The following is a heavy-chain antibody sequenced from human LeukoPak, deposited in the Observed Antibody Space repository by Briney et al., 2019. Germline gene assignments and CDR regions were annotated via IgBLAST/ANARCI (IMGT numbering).Heavy chain of an antibody. D-gene: IGHD6-19*01. Sequence: GGSLRLSCAASGFTFSSYAMSWVRQAPGKGLEWVSAISGSGGSTYYADSVKGRFTISRDNSKNTLYLQMNSLRAEDTAVCYCAKGQWLVEGFDYWGQGTLVTVSS. V-gene: IGHV3-23*01. CDR2: ISGSGGST. CDR1: GFTFSSYA. CDR3: AKGQWLVEGFDY. J-gene: IGHJ4*02.